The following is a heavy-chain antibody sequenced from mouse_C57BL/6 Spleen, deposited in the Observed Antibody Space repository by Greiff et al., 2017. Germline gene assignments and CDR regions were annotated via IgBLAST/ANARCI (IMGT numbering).Heavy chain of an antibody. CDR1: GYAFTNSL. CDR3: ARKSLYGRGYFDV. J-gene: IGHJ1*03. CDR2: INPGSGGT. Sequence: VQLQQSGAALVRPGTSVKVSCKASGYAFTNSLIEWVKQRPGQGLEWIGVINPGSGGTNYNEKFKGKATLTADKSASTADMQLSSRTSDDSAVYFCARKSLYGRGYFDVWGTGTTVTVSS. V-gene: IGHV1-54*01. D-gene: IGHD2-1*01.